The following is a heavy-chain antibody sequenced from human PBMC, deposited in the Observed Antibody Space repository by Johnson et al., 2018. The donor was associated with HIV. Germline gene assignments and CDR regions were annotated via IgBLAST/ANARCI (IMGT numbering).Heavy chain of an antibody. V-gene: IGHV3-11*04. D-gene: IGHD6-13*01. CDR3: ARGLAADAFDI. CDR1: GFTFSDYY. CDR2: ISSSGSTI. J-gene: IGHJ3*02. Sequence: QVQLVESGGGVVQPGRSLRLSCAASGFTFSDYYMSWIRQAPGKGLEWVSYISSSGSTIYYADSVKGRFTISRDNSKNTLYLQMNSLRAEDTAVYYCARGLAADAFDIWGQGTMVTVSS.